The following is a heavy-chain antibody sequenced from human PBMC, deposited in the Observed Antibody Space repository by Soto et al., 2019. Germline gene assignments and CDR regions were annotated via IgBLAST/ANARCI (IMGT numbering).Heavy chain of an antibody. V-gene: IGHV3-72*01. D-gene: IGHD2-8*01. CDR3: VRVFQMSD. Sequence: EVQLVESGGGSVQPGGSLRLSCAASGFTLSDHYMDWVRQAPGKGLEWVGRTRNKAGNYRTEYAASVTGRFTISRDESGNSLHLQMNGLKIEDPAVYYCVRVFQMSDWGQGTLVSVSS. CDR1: GFTLSDHY. CDR2: TRNKAGNYRT. J-gene: IGHJ4*02.